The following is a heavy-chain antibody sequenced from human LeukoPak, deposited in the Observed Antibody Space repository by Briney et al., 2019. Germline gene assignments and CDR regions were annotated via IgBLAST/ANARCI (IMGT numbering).Heavy chain of an antibody. V-gene: IGHV1-18*01. CDR1: GYTFTSYG. CDR2: INADDGNT. Sequence: ASVKVSCKASGYTFTSYGISWVRQAPGRGLEWMGLINADDGNTRYSQGFQGRVTITRDTSANTAYMELSSLRFEDTAVYYCARGIVVKPSANWFDPWGQGTPVTVSS. CDR3: ARGIVVKPSANWFDP. D-gene: IGHD2-21*01. J-gene: IGHJ5*02.